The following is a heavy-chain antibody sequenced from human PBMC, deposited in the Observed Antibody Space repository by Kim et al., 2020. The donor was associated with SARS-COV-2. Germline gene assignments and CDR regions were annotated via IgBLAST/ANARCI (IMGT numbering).Heavy chain of an antibody. Sequence: ASVKVSCKASGYTFTSYYMHWVRQAPGQGLEWMGIINPSGGSTSYAQKFQGRVTMTRDTSTSTVYMELSSLRSEDTAVYYCARAVLEGKQWLPLFDYWGQGTLVTVSS. V-gene: IGHV1-46*01. J-gene: IGHJ4*02. CDR1: GYTFTSYY. CDR3: ARAVLEGKQWLPLFDY. CDR2: INPSGGST. D-gene: IGHD6-19*01.